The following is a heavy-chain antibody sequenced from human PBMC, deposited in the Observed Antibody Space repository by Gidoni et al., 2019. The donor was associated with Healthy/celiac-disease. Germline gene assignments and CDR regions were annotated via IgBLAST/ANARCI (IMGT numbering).Heavy chain of an antibody. CDR3: ASRGCSVGCSYSSYYYMDV. Sequence: EVQLVESGGGLVQPGGSLKLSCAASGFTSSGSAIHWVRQASGKGLEWVGRIRTKANNYATAYAASVKGRFTISRDDSKNTAYLQINSLETEDTAVYYCASRGCSVGCSYSSYYYMDVWGKGTTVTVSS. V-gene: IGHV3-73*02. D-gene: IGHD2-15*01. CDR2: IRTKANNYAT. CDR1: GFTSSGSA. J-gene: IGHJ6*03.